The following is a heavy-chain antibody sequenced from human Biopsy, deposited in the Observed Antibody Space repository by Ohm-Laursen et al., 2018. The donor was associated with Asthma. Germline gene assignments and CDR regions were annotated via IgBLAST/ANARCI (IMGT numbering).Heavy chain of an antibody. J-gene: IGHJ4*02. CDR1: GGTFNTYG. CDR3: ARKAGSCISRTCYSLDF. CDR2: SHSGFGNT. D-gene: IGHD2-2*01. V-gene: IGHV1-69*13. Sequence: PVKVSCKPLGGTFNTYGIGWVRQAPGQGLEWMGGSHSGFGNTIYPQKIQDRVTITADDSTSTVYMELSSLRSEDTAVYYCARKAGSCISRTCYSLDFWGQGTLVTVSS.